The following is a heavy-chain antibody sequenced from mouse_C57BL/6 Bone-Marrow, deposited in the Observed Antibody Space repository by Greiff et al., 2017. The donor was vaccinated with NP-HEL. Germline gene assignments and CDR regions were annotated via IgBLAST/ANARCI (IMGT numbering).Heavy chain of an antibody. Sequence: VQLQQPGAELVKPGASVKLSCKASGYTFTSYLMHWVKQRPGRGLEWIGRIDPNSGGTKYNEKFKSKATLTLYKPSSTAYMQLNSLTSEDSAVYYQARYYYGSSSFDYWGQGTTLAVSS. J-gene: IGHJ2*01. CDR1: GYTFTSYL. V-gene: IGHV1-72*01. CDR3: ARYYYGSSSFDY. D-gene: IGHD1-1*01. CDR2: IDPNSGGT.